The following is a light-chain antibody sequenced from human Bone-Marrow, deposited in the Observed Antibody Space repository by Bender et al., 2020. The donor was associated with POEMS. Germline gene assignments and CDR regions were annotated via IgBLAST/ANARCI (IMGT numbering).Light chain of an antibody. CDR2: EDT. J-gene: IGLJ2*01. CDR3: CSYAGSHVV. CDR1: SSDVGSYNL. V-gene: IGLV2-23*01. Sequence: QSALTQPASVSGSPGQSITISCTGTSSDVGSYNLVSWYQQHPDKAPKLMIYEDTKRPSGVSNRFSGSKSGNTASLTISGRQAEDEADYYCCSYAGSHVVFGGGTKLTVL.